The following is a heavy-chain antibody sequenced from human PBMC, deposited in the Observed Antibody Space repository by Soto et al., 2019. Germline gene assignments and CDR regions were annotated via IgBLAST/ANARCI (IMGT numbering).Heavy chain of an antibody. V-gene: IGHV3-7*01. CDR1: GFTFNNYW. D-gene: IGHD3-16*02. CDR3: ARAEIPRQMGIWGSYRSDPEHFDY. CDR2: IKKDGSEK. Sequence: GGSLRLSCVASGFTFNNYWMSWVRQAPGKGLEWVANIKKDGSEKYYVDSVKGRFTISRDNAKNSLYLQMSSLRAEDTAVYYCARAEIPRQMGIWGSYRSDPEHFDYWGQGTLVTVSS. J-gene: IGHJ4*02.